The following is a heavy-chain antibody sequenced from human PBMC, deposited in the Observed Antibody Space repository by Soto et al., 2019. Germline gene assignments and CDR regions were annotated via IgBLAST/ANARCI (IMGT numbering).Heavy chain of an antibody. V-gene: IGHV3-30*18. CDR3: AKDLGNILTGYYRHDYYGMDV. CDR2: ISYDGSNK. Sequence: GGSLRLSCAASGFTFSSYGMHWVRQAPGKGLEWVAVISYDGSNKYYADSVKGRFTISRDNSKNTLYLQMNSLRAEDTAVYYCAKDLGNILTGYYRHDYYGMDVWGQGTTVTVSS. CDR1: GFTFSSYG. D-gene: IGHD3-9*01. J-gene: IGHJ6*02.